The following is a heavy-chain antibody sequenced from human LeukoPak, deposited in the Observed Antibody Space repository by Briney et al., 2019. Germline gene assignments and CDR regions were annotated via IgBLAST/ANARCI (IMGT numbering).Heavy chain of an antibody. CDR2: ISSSSSTI. Sequence: GGSLRLSCAASGFTFSSYSMNWVRQVPEKGLEWVSYISSSSSTIYYADSVKGRFTISRDNAKNTLYLQMNSLRAEDTAVYYCARDSGYSSGRTDYWGQGTLVTVSS. J-gene: IGHJ4*02. V-gene: IGHV3-48*04. CDR3: ARDSGYSSGRTDY. CDR1: GFTFSSYS. D-gene: IGHD6-19*01.